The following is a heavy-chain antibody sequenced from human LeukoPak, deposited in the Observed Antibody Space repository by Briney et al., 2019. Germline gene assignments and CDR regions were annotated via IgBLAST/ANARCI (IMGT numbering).Heavy chain of an antibody. CDR2: FYYSGST. Sequence: GSLRLSCAAPGFTFSSYEMNWVRQPPGKGREWIGSFYYSGSTYYNPSLKSRGTISVDTSKNQFSLKLSSVTAADTAVYYCARDLNSYGQYYFDYWGQGTLVTVSS. J-gene: IGHJ4*02. V-gene: IGHV4-39*07. D-gene: IGHD5-18*01. CDR1: GFTFSSYE. CDR3: ARDLNSYGQYYFDY.